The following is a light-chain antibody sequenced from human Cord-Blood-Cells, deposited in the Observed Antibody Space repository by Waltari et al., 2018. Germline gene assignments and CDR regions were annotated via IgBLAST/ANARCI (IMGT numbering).Light chain of an antibody. CDR1: SSDVGGYNY. J-gene: IGLJ3*02. CDR3: CSYAGSSYWV. V-gene: IGLV2-11*01. Sequence: QSALTQPRPVSGSPGQSVTISCTGTSSDVGGYNYVSWYQQHPGKAPKLMIYDVSKRPSGVPDRFSGSKSGNTASLTISGLQAEDEADYYCCSYAGSSYWVFGGGTKLTVL. CDR2: DVS.